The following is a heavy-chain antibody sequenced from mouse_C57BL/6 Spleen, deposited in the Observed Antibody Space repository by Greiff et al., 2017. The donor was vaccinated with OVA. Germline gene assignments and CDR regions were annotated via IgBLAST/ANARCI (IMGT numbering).Heavy chain of an antibody. CDR2: ISSGSSTI. D-gene: IGHD1-1*01. V-gene: IGHV5-17*01. CDR3: ARGHYYGSSGGYFDD. J-gene: IGHJ1*03. CDR1: GFTFSDYG. Sequence: EVQRVESGGGLVKPGGSLKLSCAASGFTFSDYGMHWVRQAPEKGLEWVAYISSGSSTIYYADTVKGRFTISRDNAKNTLFLQMTSLRSEDTAMYYGARGHYYGSSGGYFDDWGKGTTVTVSA.